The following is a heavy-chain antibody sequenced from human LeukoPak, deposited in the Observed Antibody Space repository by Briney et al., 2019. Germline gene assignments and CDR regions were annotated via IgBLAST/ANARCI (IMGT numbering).Heavy chain of an antibody. Sequence: PGESLKISCKGSGYIFTSYWITWVRQMLGKGLEWMGMIDPTDSYTNYSPSFQGHVTISTDKSISTAYLQWSSLKASDTAIYYCARRGRSSSNFDFWGQGTLVTVSS. CDR3: ARRGRSSSNFDF. CDR1: GYIFTSYW. CDR2: IDPTDSYT. D-gene: IGHD6-6*01. J-gene: IGHJ4*02. V-gene: IGHV5-10-1*01.